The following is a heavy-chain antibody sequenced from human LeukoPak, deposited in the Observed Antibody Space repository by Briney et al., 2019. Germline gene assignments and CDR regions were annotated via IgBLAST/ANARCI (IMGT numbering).Heavy chain of an antibody. J-gene: IGHJ4*02. V-gene: IGHV3-23*01. CDR2: ISGGGDSM. Sequence: GGSLRLSCAASGFTFKSYAMTWVRQAPGKGLEWVSVISGGGDSMFYADSLKGRFTISRDNSKNTLYLQINTLRVEDTAVYYCAKDFPYCGGDCNGFDYWGQGTLVAVSS. CDR3: AKDFPYCGGDCNGFDY. CDR1: GFTFKSYA. D-gene: IGHD2-21*02.